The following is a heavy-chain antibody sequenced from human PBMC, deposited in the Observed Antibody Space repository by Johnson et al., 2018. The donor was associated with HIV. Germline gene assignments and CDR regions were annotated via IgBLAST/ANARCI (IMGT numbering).Heavy chain of an antibody. D-gene: IGHD4-23*01. J-gene: IGHJ3*02. V-gene: IGHV3-30*19. CDR2: ISYDGSNQ. Sequence: QVQLVESGGGVVQPGGSLTLSCAASGFVFSDYVMHWVRQAPGKGLEWVAVISYDGSNQYYADSVKGRFTISRDNSKNTLYLQMNSLRAEDTALYYCASVVTARAPLLIWGQGTMVTVSS. CDR1: GFVFSDYV. CDR3: ASVVTARAPLLI.